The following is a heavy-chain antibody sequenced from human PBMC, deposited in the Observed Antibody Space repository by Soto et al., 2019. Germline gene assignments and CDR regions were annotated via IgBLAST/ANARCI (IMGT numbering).Heavy chain of an antibody. V-gene: IGHV4-4*07. D-gene: IGHD1-26*01. CDR1: GDSIGRFY. CDR2: VYSTGGV. CDR3: ARDLSGTGLDI. Sequence: QLQRHESGPGLVKPSETLSLTCNVSGDSIGRFYWSWIRQSAGKGLEWIGRVYSTGGVTYNPALKGRVTISLDRSNNHVSLEMNSVTAADTAVYFCARDLSGTGLDIWGRGTRVSVSS. J-gene: IGHJ6*02.